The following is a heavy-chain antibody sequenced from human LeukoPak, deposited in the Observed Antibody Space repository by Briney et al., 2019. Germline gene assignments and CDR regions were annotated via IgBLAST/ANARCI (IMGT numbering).Heavy chain of an antibody. CDR3: ARVGSIAARPTSYYYYGMDV. CDR2: ISSSGSTI. CDR1: GFTFSDYY. J-gene: IGHJ6*02. V-gene: IGHV3-11*01. D-gene: IGHD6-6*01. Sequence: GGSLRLSCAASGFTFSDYYMSWIRQAPGKGLEWVPYISSSGSTIYYADSVKGRFTISRDNAKNSLYLQMNSLRAEDTAVYYCARVGSIAARPTSYYYYGMDVWGQGTTVTVSS.